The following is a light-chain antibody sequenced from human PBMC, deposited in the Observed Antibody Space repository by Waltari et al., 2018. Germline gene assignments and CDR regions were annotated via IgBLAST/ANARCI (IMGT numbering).Light chain of an antibody. CDR2: KAS. V-gene: IGKV1-5*03. Sequence: DIQMTQSPSTLSASVGDRVTITCRASQSINTWLAWYQQKPGKAPKLLIYKASSLESGVPSRFSGSGSGTEFTLTISILQPDDFATYYCQQYNSYSWTFGQGTKVEIK. J-gene: IGKJ1*01. CDR3: QQYNSYSWT. CDR1: QSINTW.